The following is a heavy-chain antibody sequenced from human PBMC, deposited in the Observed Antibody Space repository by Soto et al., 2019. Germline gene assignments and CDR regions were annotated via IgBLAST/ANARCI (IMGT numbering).Heavy chain of an antibody. J-gene: IGHJ4*01. V-gene: IGHV3-72*01. CDR3: ARDSGKGAYFDY. CDR1: GFTFSDHY. CDR2: IRNKANSYTT. D-gene: IGHD1-26*01. Sequence: EVQLVESGGGLVQPGGSQRLSCAASGFTFSDHYMDWVRQAPGKGLEWVGRIRNKANSYTTDYAGSGKGRFTISRDDSKDSLYLQMNSLKTEDTAIYYCARDSGKGAYFDYWGHGTLATVSS.